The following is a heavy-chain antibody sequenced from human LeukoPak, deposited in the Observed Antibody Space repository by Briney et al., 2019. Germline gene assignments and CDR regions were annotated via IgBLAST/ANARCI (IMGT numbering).Heavy chain of an antibody. CDR2: ITSSSS. Sequence: PGRSLRLSCAASGFTFSDYYMSWIRQAPGKGLEWVSYITSSSSYYADSVKGRFTISRDNAKNSLYLQMNSLRAEDTAVYYCAKSRGYSSSWYGVDYWGQGTLVTVSS. CDR3: AKSRGYSSSWYGVDY. D-gene: IGHD6-13*01. CDR1: GFTFSDYY. V-gene: IGHV3-11*06. J-gene: IGHJ4*02.